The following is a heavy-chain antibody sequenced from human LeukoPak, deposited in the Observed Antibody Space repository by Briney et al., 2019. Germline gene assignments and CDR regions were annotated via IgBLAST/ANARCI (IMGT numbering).Heavy chain of an antibody. CDR1: GYSFTSYW. J-gene: IGHJ5*02. Sequence: PGGSLQISCKGSGYSFTSYWIGWVRPLPGKGLEWMGIIYPGDSDTRYSPSFQGQVTISADKSISTASLQWSSLKASDTAMYYCARCLGYCSGGSCCNWFDPWGQGTLVTVSS. CDR3: ARCLGYCSGGSCCNWFDP. D-gene: IGHD2-15*01. V-gene: IGHV5-51*01. CDR2: IYPGDSDT.